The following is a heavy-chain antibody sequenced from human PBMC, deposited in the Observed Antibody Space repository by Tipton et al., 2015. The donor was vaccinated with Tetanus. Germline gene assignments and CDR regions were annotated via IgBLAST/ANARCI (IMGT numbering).Heavy chain of an antibody. V-gene: IGHV4-59*12. D-gene: IGHD6-25*01. CDR1: GGSFSGYY. J-gene: IGHJ3*02. Sequence: TLSLTCAVYGGSFSGYYWSWIRQPPGKGLEWIGYIYYSGSTNYNPSLKSRVTISVDTSKNQFSLKLSSVTAADTAVYYCATGLYSSAENAFDIWGQGTMVTVSS. CDR3: ATGLYSSAENAFDI. CDR2: IYYSGST.